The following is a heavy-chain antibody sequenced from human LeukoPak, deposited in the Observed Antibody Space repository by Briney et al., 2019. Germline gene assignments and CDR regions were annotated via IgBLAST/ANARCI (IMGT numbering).Heavy chain of an antibody. J-gene: IGHJ4*02. CDR2: TYYSGST. CDR1: GGSISSYY. D-gene: IGHD2-8*01. CDR3: ARQWPSDY. V-gene: IGHV4-59*01. Sequence: PSETLSLTCTVSGGSISSYYWSWIRQPPGKGLEWIGYTYYSGSTNYNPSLKSRVTISVDKSKNQFSLELHSVTAADTAVYYCARQWPSDYWGQGTLVTVSS.